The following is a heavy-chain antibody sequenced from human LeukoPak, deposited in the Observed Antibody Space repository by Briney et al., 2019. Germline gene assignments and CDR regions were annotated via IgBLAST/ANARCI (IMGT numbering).Heavy chain of an antibody. CDR2: ISSTGSTI. V-gene: IGHV3-48*04. D-gene: IGHD5-12*01. J-gene: IGHJ5*02. Sequence: GGSLRLSCAASGFTFSNHGMNWVRQAPGKGLEWIAYISSTGSTIKYAESVKGRFTISRDNGQNSLYLQMNSLSAEDTAFYYCARLFGFSPRPWGQGTLVIVSS. CDR3: ARLFGFSPRP. CDR1: GFTFSNHG.